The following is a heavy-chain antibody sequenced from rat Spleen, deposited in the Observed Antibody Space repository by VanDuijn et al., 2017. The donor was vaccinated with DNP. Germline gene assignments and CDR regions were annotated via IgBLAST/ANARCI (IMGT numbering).Heavy chain of an antibody. CDR3: TRHRTIMPYYYAMDA. Sequence: EVQLVESGGGLVQPGRSLKLSCAASGFTFSDYYMAWVRQAPKKGLEWVASISYDGRETYYRDSVKGRFTISRDNAKSTQYLQMDSLRSEDTAAYYCTRHRTIMPYYYAMDAWGQGASVTVSS. CDR2: ISYDGRET. CDR1: GFTFSDYY. J-gene: IGHJ4*01. D-gene: IGHD1-12*01. V-gene: IGHV5-7*01.